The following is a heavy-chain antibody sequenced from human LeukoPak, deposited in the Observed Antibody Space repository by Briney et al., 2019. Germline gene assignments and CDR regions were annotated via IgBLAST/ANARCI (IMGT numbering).Heavy chain of an antibody. V-gene: IGHV1-69*01. J-gene: IGHJ6*02. Sequence: SVKVSFKASGGTFSSYAISWVRQAPGQGLEWMGGIIPIFGTANYAQKFQGRVTITADESTSTAYMELSSLRSEDTAVYYCARNRCSSTSCYALPWYGMDVWGQGTTVTVSS. CDR3: ARNRCSSTSCYALPWYGMDV. CDR2: IIPIFGTA. CDR1: GGTFSSYA. D-gene: IGHD2-2*01.